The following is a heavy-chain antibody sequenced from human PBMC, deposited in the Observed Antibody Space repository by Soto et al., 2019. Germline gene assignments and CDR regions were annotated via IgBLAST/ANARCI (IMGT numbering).Heavy chain of an antibody. CDR2: IYYSGST. J-gene: IGHJ4*02. D-gene: IGHD3-16*01. CDR1: GGSISNYY. CDR3: ARAWGYYFDY. Sequence: QLQLQESGPGLVKPSETLSLTCTVSGGSISNYYWSWIRQPPGKGLEWIGYIYYSGSTNYNPSLKSRVTISVDTSKIPFSLKLSSVTAADTAVYYCARAWGYYFDYWGQGTLVTVSS. V-gene: IGHV4-59*01.